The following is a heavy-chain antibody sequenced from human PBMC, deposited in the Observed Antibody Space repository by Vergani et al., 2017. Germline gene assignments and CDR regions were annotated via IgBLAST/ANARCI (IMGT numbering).Heavy chain of an antibody. V-gene: IGHV3-23*01. D-gene: IGHD6-19*01. J-gene: IGHJ2*01. Sequence: EVQLLESGGGLVQPGGSLRLSCAASGFTFSSYVMSWVRQAAWKGLEWVAAISGSGGSTYYADSVKGRFTISRDNSKNTLYLQMNRLRAEETAVYYCAKNSYSSGAPGYFDLWGRGTLVTVSS. CDR3: AKNSYSSGAPGYFDL. CDR1: GFTFSSYV. CDR2: ISGSGGST.